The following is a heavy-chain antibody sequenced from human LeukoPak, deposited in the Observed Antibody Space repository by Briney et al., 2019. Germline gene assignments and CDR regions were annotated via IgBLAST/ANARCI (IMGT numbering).Heavy chain of an antibody. CDR3: ARAGSGSYFDY. V-gene: IGHV3-74*01. J-gene: IGHJ4*02. Sequence: PGGSLRLSCAASGFTFSRYWMHWVRQAPGKGLVWVSRINSDGSSTSYADSVKGRFTISRDNAKNTLYPQMNSLRAEDTAVYYCARAGSGSYFDYWGQGTLVTVSS. D-gene: IGHD1-26*01. CDR2: INSDGSST. CDR1: GFTFSRYW.